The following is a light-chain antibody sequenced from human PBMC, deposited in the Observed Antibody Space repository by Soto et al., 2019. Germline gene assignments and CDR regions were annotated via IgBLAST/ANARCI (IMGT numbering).Light chain of an antibody. Sequence: DIQMTQSPNSLSASVGDRVTITCRASQTIRNYLNWYQQKPGKVPKLLISAASRLQSGVPSRFSGSGSETDFTLTISNLQPEDFATYYCQQSYNTPYSFDQGTKVDIK. CDR1: QTIRNY. V-gene: IGKV1-39*01. J-gene: IGKJ2*01. CDR3: QQSYNTPYS. CDR2: AAS.